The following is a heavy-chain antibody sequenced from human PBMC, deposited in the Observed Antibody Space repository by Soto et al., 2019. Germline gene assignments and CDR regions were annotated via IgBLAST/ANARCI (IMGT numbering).Heavy chain of an antibody. CDR3: ARIFPAYCGGVCYPEKLYYYGMDV. J-gene: IGHJ6*02. Sequence: QVTLKESGPVLVKPTETLTLTCTVSGFSLSNARMGVSWIRQPPGKALEWLAHIFSNDEKSYSTSLKSRLTISKDNSKSQVVLTMTNMDPVETATYYCARIFPAYCGGVCYPEKLYYYGMDVWGQGTTVTVSS. CDR2: IFSNDEK. CDR1: GFSLSNARMG. D-gene: IGHD2-21*02. V-gene: IGHV2-26*01.